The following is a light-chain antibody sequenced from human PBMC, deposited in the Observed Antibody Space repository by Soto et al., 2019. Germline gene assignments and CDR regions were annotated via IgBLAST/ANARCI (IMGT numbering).Light chain of an antibody. CDR1: QSLLHSNGYNY. CDR2: LGS. V-gene: IGKV2-28*01. Sequence: DIVMTQSPLSLPVTPGEPASISCRSSQSLLHSNGYNYLDWYLQKPGQSPQLLIYLGSNRASGVPDRFSGIGSGTDFTLKISRVEAEDVGVYYCMQALQTPTFGQGTKVEIK. J-gene: IGKJ2*01. CDR3: MQALQTPT.